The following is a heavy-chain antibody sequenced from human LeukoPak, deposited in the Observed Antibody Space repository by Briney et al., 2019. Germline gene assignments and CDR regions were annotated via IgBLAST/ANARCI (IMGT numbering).Heavy chain of an antibody. Sequence: SETLSLTCAVYGGSFSGYYWSWIRQPPGKGLEWIGEINHSGSTNYNPSLKSRVTISVDTSKNQFSLKLSSVTAADTAVYYCARGRNWLCQRCGYFDYWGQGTLVTVSS. J-gene: IGHJ4*02. CDR1: GGSFSGYY. D-gene: IGHD3-16*01. CDR3: ARGRNWLCQRCGYFDY. V-gene: IGHV4-34*01. CDR2: INHSGST.